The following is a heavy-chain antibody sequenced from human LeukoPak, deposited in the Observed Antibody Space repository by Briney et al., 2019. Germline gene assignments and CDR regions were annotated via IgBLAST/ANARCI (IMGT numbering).Heavy chain of an antibody. J-gene: IGHJ3*02. CDR2: IYTSGST. CDR3: ARDIHVPRIREPYFDI. V-gene: IGHV4-61*02. CDR1: GYSISNGYY. Sequence: SETLSLTCTVSGYSISNGYYWSWIRQPAGKGLEWIGRIYTSGSTNYNPSLKGRVTISVDTSKNQFSLKLSSVTAADTAVYYCARDIHVPRIREPYFDIWGEGTLVTVSS. D-gene: IGHD1-14*01.